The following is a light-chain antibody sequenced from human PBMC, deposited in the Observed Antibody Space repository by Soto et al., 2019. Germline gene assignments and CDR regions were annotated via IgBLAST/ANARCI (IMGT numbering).Light chain of an antibody. V-gene: IGKV1-5*03. CDR2: KAS. J-gene: IGKJ1*01. Sequence: DIQMTQSPSTLSASVGDRVTITCRASQSISSWLAWYQQKPGRAPKLLIYKASSLETGVPSRFSGSRSGTEFALIISSLQPDDFASYYCQHYGSSSPWTFGQGTKVEIK. CDR3: QHYGSSSPWT. CDR1: QSISSW.